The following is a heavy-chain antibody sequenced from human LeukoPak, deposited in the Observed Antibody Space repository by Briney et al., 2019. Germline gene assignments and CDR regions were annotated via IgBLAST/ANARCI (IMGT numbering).Heavy chain of an antibody. CDR3: VRELAY. CDR1: GFTFTTYM. CDR2: LSSDGGAI. Sequence: PGGSLRLSCAASGFTFTTYMMNWVRQTPGKGLEWVSYLSSDGGAIYYADSVKGRFTISRDNAQTSLYLQMNNLRAEDTAVYYCVRELAYWGQGALVTVSS. J-gene: IGHJ4*02. V-gene: IGHV3-48*01.